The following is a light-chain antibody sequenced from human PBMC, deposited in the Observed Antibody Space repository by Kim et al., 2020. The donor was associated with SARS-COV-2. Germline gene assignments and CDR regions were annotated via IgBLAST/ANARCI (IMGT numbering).Light chain of an antibody. Sequence: SPGKRATLSCRARQTTSSSYLAWYQQKPGQAPRLLIYGASSRATGIPDRFSGSGSGTDFTLTISRLEPEDFAVYYCHQYGSSRWTFGQGTKVDIK. J-gene: IGKJ1*01. CDR1: QTTSSSY. CDR3: HQYGSSRWT. CDR2: GAS. V-gene: IGKV3-20*01.